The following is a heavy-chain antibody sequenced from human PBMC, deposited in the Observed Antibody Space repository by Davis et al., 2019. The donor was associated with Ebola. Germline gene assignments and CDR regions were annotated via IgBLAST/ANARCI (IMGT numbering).Heavy chain of an antibody. CDR3: AREGGRVRGVSSRLFDY. J-gene: IGHJ4*02. D-gene: IGHD3-10*01. CDR2: ISSSSSTI. V-gene: IGHV3-48*04. Sequence: GESLKISCAASGFTFSSYSMNWVRQAPGKGLEWVSYISSSSSTIYYADSVKGRFTISRDNAKNSLYLQMNSLRAEDTAVYYCAREGGRVRGVSSRLFDYWGQGTLVTVSS. CDR1: GFTFSSYS.